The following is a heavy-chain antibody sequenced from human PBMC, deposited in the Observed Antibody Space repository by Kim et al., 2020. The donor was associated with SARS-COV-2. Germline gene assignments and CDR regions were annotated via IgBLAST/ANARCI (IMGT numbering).Heavy chain of an antibody. V-gene: IGHV4-34*01. J-gene: IGHJ4*02. CDR1: GGSFSGYY. Sequence: SETLSLTCAVYGGSFSGYYWSWIRQPPGKGLEWIGEINHSGGTNYNPSLKSRVTISVDTSKNQFSLKLSSVTAADTAVYYCARGFSSGAYCGGDCYFFDYWGQGTLVTVSS. CDR3: ARGFSSGAYCGGDCYFFDY. CDR2: INHSGGT. D-gene: IGHD2-21*02.